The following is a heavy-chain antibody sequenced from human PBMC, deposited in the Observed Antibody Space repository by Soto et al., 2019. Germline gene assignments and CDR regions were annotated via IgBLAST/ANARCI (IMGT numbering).Heavy chain of an antibody. D-gene: IGHD5-18*01. V-gene: IGHV4-4*07. Sequence: QVQLQESGPGLVKPSETLSLTCTVSGGSTTNYYWSWLRQPAGKGLEYIGRIYGSGRTNYNPSLKNRVTMSVSLNQMYLRLTSVTAADTAVYYCARDFDVNTALDYWYFDLWGRGALVTVSS. CDR2: IYGSGRT. CDR3: ARDFDVNTALDYWYFDL. J-gene: IGHJ2*01. CDR1: GGSTTNYY.